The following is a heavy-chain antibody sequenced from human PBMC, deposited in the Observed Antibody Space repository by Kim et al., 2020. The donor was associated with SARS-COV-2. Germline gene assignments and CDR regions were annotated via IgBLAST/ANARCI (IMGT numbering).Heavy chain of an antibody. D-gene: IGHD3-22*01. Sequence: KGRFTITRDTSKNALYLQMNSLRAEDTAVYYCARVNYHDSSGYHTPFDDWGQGTLVTVSS. V-gene: IGHV3-53*01. J-gene: IGHJ4*02. CDR3: ARVNYHDSSGYHTPFDD.